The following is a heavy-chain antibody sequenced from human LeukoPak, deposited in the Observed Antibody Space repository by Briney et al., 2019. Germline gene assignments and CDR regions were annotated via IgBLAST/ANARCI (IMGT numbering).Heavy chain of an antibody. V-gene: IGHV3-30*02. CDR2: IRYDGSNK. Sequence: GGSLRLSCAASGFTFSSYGMHWVRQAPGKGLEWVAFIRYDGSNKYYADSVKGRFTISRDNSKNTLYLQMNSLRAEDTALYYCAKDGYPGYYGSGSYSYYFDYWGQGTLVTVSS. J-gene: IGHJ4*02. CDR3: AKDGYPGYYGSGSYSYYFDY. D-gene: IGHD3-10*01. CDR1: GFTFSSYG.